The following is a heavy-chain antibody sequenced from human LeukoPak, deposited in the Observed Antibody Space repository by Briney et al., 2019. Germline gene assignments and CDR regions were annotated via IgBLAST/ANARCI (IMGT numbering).Heavy chain of an antibody. V-gene: IGHV3-23*01. CDR1: GFTFGSHA. CDR3: GKTTVGYSSGQKPAWPVDY. J-gene: IGHJ4*02. D-gene: IGHD5-18*01. Sequence: GGSLRLSCEASGFTFGSHAMYWVRQAPGKGLEWVAGIFGSGGSPRYADSAKGRFTISRDNSRNTVYLQINSLRADDTAVYYCGKTTVGYSSGQKPAWPVDYWGQGTLVTVSS. CDR2: IFGSGGSP.